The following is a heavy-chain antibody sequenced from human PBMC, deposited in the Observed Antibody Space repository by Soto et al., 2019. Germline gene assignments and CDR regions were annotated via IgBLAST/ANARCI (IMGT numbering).Heavy chain of an antibody. J-gene: IGHJ5*01. V-gene: IGHV3-23*01. CDR3: ARAGYSSSWYFDS. CDR2: ISDSGSST. Sequence: EVQLLESGGGLVQPGGSLRLSCAASGFTFSSYAMTWVRQAPGRGLEWVSTISDSGSSTYYPDSVKGRFTISRDNSKNTLFLQMNSLRAEDTAVYYCARAGYSSSWYFDSWGQGTLVTVSS. CDR1: GFTFSSYA. D-gene: IGHD6-13*01.